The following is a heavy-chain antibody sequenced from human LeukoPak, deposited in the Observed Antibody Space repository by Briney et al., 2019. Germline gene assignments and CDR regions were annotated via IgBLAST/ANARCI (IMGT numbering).Heavy chain of an antibody. V-gene: IGHV3-20*03. CDR1: VFTFDDYG. J-gene: IGHJ4*02. CDR3: ARKRGFYSGSYPLDY. D-gene: IGHD1-26*01. CDR2: INWNGGSK. Sequence: GGSLRLSYAASVFTFDDYGMSWVTQAPGKGLEWVSGINWNGGSKGYAHSVKGRFTISRDKAKNSLYLQMNSLRAEDTALYYCARKRGFYSGSYPLDYWGQGTLVTVSS.